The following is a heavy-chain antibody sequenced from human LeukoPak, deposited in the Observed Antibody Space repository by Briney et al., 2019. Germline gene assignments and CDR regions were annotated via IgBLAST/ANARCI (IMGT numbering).Heavy chain of an antibody. D-gene: IGHD2-15*01. CDR1: GFSLSGYW. V-gene: IGHV3-74*01. J-gene: IGHJ5*02. Sequence: GGSLRLSCVASGFSLSGYWMYWVRQAPGKGLMYISRNNGDGGTTNYADVVKGRFTMSRDNVKNTLYLQMNSLRVEDTAVYYCARDPRNVGLAPWGQGTLVTVSS. CDR3: ARDPRNVGLAP. CDR2: NNGDGGTT.